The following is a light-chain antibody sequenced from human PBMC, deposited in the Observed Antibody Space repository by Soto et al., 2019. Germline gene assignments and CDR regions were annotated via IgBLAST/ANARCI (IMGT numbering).Light chain of an antibody. Sequence: DIVMTQSPDSLAVSLGERATINCKSSQSVLSSSNNKNYLAWYQKKPGQHPKLLIYWASMRESGVPDRFSGSGSGTEFTLTIGSLQSEDVAVYYCQQCYATPYTFGQGTKLEIK. CDR3: QQCYATPYT. J-gene: IGKJ2*01. CDR2: WAS. CDR1: QSVLSSSNNKNY. V-gene: IGKV4-1*01.